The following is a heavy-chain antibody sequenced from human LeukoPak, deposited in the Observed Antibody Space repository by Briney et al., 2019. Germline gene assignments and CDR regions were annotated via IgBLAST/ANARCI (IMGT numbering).Heavy chain of an antibody. D-gene: IGHD2-2*01. V-gene: IGHV3-7*01. CDR2: IIQDGSEK. CDR3: ARTGVVPAAMQYFDY. Sequence: GGSLRLSCAASGFTFSSYWMSWVRQAPGKGLEWVANIIQDGSEKYYVDSVKGRFTISRDNAKNSLYLQMNSLRAEDTAVYYCARTGVVPAAMQYFDYWGQGTLVTVSS. J-gene: IGHJ4*02. CDR1: GFTFSSYW.